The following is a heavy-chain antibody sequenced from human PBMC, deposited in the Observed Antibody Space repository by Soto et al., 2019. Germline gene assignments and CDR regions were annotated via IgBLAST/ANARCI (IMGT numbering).Heavy chain of an antibody. CDR1: GGYISSGGYS. D-gene: IGHD3-9*01. CDR3: ARGTDTWFFAL. CDR2: IYHSGST. J-gene: IGHJ2*01. Sequence: SETLSLTCTVSGGYISSGGYSWSWIRQPPGKGLEWIGYIYHSGSTYYNPSLKSRLTFSVDTSKNHFSLKLTSVTAADTAVYYCARGTDTWFFALWGRGTLVTVSS. V-gene: IGHV4-30-2*01.